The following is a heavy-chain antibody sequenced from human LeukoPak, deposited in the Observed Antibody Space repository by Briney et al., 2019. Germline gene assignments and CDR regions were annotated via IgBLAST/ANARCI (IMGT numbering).Heavy chain of an antibody. J-gene: IGHJ3*02. V-gene: IGHV3-23*01. CDR3: AKLASSWGLAFDI. Sequence: ETLSLTCTVSGGSISSGGYYWSWIRQHPGRGLEWVSAISGSGGSTYCADSVKGRFTISRDNSKNTLYLQMNSLRAEDTAVYYCAKLASSWGLAFDIWGQGTMVTVSS. D-gene: IGHD6-13*01. CDR2: ISGSGGST. CDR1: GGSISSGGYY.